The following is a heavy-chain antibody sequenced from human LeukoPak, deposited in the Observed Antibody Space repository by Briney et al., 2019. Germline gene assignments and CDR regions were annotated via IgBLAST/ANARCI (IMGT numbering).Heavy chain of an antibody. CDR2: IYYSGST. J-gene: IGHJ4*02. CDR3: ARQEFKDILTGGYYFDY. Sequence: SETLSLTCSVSGDSISSSSYYWGWIRQPPGKGLEWIGSIYYSGSTYYNPSLKSRVTISVDTSKNQFSLKLSSVTAADTAVYYCARQEFKDILTGGYYFDYWGQGTLVTVSS. V-gene: IGHV4-39*01. CDR1: GDSISSSSYY. D-gene: IGHD3-9*01.